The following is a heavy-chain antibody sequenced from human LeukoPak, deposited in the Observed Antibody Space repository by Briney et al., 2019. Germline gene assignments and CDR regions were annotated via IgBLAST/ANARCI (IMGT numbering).Heavy chain of an antibody. J-gene: IGHJ6*03. D-gene: IGHD2/OR15-2a*01. CDR2: ISISGTTI. CDR3: ARSGNNYYYYMDV. Sequence: SGGSLRLSCAASGFTFSDYEMNWVRQAPGKGLEWLSHISISGTTIHYADSVKGRFTISRDNAKNSLYLQVNSLRAEDTAVYYCARSGNNYYYYMDVWGKGTTVTVSS. V-gene: IGHV3-48*03. CDR1: GFTFSDYE.